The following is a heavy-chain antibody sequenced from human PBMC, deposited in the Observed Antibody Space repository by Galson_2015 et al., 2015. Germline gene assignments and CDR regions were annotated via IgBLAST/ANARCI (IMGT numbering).Heavy chain of an antibody. Sequence: SLRLSCAASGFTFSSYGMHWVRQAPGKGLEWVAVISYDGSNKYYADSVKGRFTISRDNSKNTLYLQMNSLRAEDTAVYYCAKETTVTTWVEDAFDIWGQGTMVTVSS. CDR3: AKETTVTTWVEDAFDI. D-gene: IGHD4-17*01. CDR2: ISYDGSNK. V-gene: IGHV3-30*18. J-gene: IGHJ3*02. CDR1: GFTFSSYG.